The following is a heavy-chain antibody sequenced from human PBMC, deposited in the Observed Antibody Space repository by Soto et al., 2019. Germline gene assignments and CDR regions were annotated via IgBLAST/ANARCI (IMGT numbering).Heavy chain of an antibody. CDR3: ARDRRGDYRNNWFDP. CDR1: GGTFSSYS. Sequence: QVQLVQSGAEVKKPASSVKVSCKASGGTFSSYSVNWVRQAPGQGLEWMGGIIPIFGTTNYAQKFQGRVTMTADESTSTVYMELSSLRSEDTAVYYCARDRRGDYRNNWFDPWGQGTLVTVSS. CDR2: IIPIFGTT. D-gene: IGHD4-17*01. J-gene: IGHJ5*02. V-gene: IGHV1-69*12.